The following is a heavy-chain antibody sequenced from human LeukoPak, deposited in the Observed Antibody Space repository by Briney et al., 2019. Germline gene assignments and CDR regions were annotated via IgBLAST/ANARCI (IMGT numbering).Heavy chain of an antibody. CDR1: GGSFSGYY. V-gene: IGHV4-34*01. J-gene: IGHJ4*02. CDR2: INHRGST. Sequence: PSETLSLTCAVYGGSFSGYYWSWIRQPPGKGLEWIGEINHRGSTNYNPSLKSRVTISVDTSKNQFSLKLSSVTAADTAVYYCARDSSGLDYWGQGTLVTVSS. D-gene: IGHD6-19*01. CDR3: ARDSSGLDY.